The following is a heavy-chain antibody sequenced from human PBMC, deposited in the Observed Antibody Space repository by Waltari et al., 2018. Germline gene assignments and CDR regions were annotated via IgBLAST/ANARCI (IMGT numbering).Heavy chain of an antibody. J-gene: IGHJ6*03. CDR3: ASGPLYYYYIDV. Sequence: QVQLQESGSGLVKPSETLSLTCAVSGGSIRSYFWSWIRQPPGKGLEWIGYIYSTGITSYNPSLKSRVTISVATSNNQFSLKLGSVTAADTAVYYCASGPLYYYYIDVWGKGTTVTVSS. V-gene: IGHV4-59*01. CDR2: IYSTGIT. CDR1: GGSIRSYF.